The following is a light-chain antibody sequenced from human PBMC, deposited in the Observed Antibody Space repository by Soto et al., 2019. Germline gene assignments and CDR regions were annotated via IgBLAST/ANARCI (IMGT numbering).Light chain of an antibody. CDR3: SSYAGRILDV. CDR1: SSDVGGYNY. V-gene: IGLV2-8*01. J-gene: IGLJ1*01. CDR2: EVS. Sequence: QSALTQPPSASGSPGQSVTISCTGTSSDVGGYNYVSWYQQHPGKAPKLMIYEVSKRPSGVPDRFSGSKSGNTASLTVSGLQAEDEADYYCSSYAGRILDVFGTGTKLTVL.